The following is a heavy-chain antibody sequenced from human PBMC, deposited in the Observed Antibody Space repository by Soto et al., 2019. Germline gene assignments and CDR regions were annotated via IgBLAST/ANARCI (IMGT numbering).Heavy chain of an antibody. CDR2: IKSKTDGGTT. V-gene: IGHV3-15*07. CDR3: TTTVPPYGSGSYYTTGGKERYFDY. Sequence: EVQLVESGGGLVKPGGSLRLSCAASGFTFSNAWMNWVRQAPGKGLEWVGRIKSKTDGGTTDYAAPVKGRFTISRDDSKNTLYLQMNSLKTEDTAVYYCTTTVPPYGSGSYYTTGGKERYFDYWGQGTLVTVSS. CDR1: GFTFSNAW. D-gene: IGHD3-10*01. J-gene: IGHJ4*02.